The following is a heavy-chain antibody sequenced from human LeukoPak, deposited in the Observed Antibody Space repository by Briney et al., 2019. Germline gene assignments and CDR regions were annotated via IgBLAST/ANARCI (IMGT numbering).Heavy chain of an antibody. J-gene: IGHJ4*02. CDR3: TRRLADSSGSLDY. CDR1: GFTFSGSA. V-gene: IGHV3-73*01. Sequence: GGSLRLSCAASGFTFSGSAMHWGRQASGKGLEWVVRIRSKANSYATAYAASVKGRFTITRNYSKKPAYLQMNSLKPEGKAVYYCTRRLADSSGSLDYWGQGTLVTVSS. D-gene: IGHD3-22*01. CDR2: IRSKANSYAT.